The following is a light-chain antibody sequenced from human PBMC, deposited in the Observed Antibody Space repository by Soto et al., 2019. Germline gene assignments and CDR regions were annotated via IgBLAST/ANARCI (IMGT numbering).Light chain of an antibody. CDR3: QQGDSFPIT. CDR2: AAS. J-gene: IGKJ5*01. V-gene: IGKV1-12*01. CDR1: QSISSS. Sequence: DIQMTQSPSSVSASVGDRVTITCRASQSISSSLAWYQQKPGTVPKLLIYAASSLQSGVPSRFSGSGAGTVLTLSITSLQPEDLGTYYCQQGDSFPITFGQGTRLEIK.